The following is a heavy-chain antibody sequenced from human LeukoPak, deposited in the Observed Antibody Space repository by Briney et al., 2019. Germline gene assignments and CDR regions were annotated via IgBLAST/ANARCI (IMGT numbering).Heavy chain of an antibody. CDR3: AKDTHSSHDAFDI. V-gene: IGHV3-9*01. D-gene: IGHD6-19*01. Sequence: GGSLRLSCAASGFTFDDYAMHWVRQAPGKGLEWVSSISWNSGYIGYADSVKGRFTISRDNAKNSLYLQMNSLRSEDTALYYCAKDTHSSHDAFDIWGQGTMVTVSS. CDR1: GFTFDDYA. J-gene: IGHJ3*02. CDR2: ISWNSGYI.